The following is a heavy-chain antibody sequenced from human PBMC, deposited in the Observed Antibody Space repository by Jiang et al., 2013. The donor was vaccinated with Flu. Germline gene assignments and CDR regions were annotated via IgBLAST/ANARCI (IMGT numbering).Heavy chain of an antibody. CDR2: INPNSGGT. J-gene: IGHJ6*02. V-gene: IGHV1-2*04. CDR3: ARAAAGSYYYYYGMDV. CDR1: GYTFTGSY. Sequence: VSCKASGYTFTGSYMHWVRQAPGQGLEWMGWINPNSGGTNYAQKFQGWVTMTRDTSISTAYMELSRLRSDDTAVYYCARAAAGSYYYYYGMDVWGQGTTVTVSS. D-gene: IGHD6-13*01.